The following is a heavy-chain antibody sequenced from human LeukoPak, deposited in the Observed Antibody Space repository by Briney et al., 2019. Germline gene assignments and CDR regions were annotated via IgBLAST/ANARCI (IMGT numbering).Heavy chain of an antibody. D-gene: IGHD6-13*01. V-gene: IGHV3-9*01. Sequence: GGSLRLSCAASGFTFDDYAMHWVRQAPGKGLEWVSGISWNSGSIDYADSVKGRFTISRDNAKNSLYLQMNSLRAEDTAVYYCARAEEAAAGIGGFDPWGQGTLVTVSS. CDR3: ARAEEAAAGIGGFDP. CDR2: ISWNSGSI. CDR1: GFTFDDYA. J-gene: IGHJ5*02.